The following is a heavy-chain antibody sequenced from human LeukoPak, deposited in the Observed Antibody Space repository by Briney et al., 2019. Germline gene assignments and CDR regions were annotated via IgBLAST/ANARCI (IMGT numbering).Heavy chain of an antibody. CDR1: GHTFTSYG. CDR3: ARRGYCSSTSCYAVEFDY. J-gene: IGHJ4*02. CDR2: ISAYNGNT. V-gene: IGHV1-18*01. Sequence: ASVRVSCKASGHTFTSYGISWVRQAPGQGLEWMGWISAYNGNTNYAQKLQGRVTMTTDTSTSTAYMELRSLRSDDTAVYYCARRGYCSSTSCYAVEFDYWGQGTLVTVSS. D-gene: IGHD2-2*01.